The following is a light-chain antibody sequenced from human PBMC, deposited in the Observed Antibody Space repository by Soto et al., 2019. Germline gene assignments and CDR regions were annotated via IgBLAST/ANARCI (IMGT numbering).Light chain of an antibody. CDR3: QQVNRYPRT. CDR2: PAS. CDR1: QGISSD. J-gene: IGKJ2*01. Sequence: DIQLTQYPSFLSASVGDRVTITCRASQGISSDLAWYRQKPGKAPEVLIYPASTLQSGVPSRFSGTGSGTEFTLTVSSLQPEDFATYYCQQVNRYPRTFGQGTKVDIK. V-gene: IGKV1-9*01.